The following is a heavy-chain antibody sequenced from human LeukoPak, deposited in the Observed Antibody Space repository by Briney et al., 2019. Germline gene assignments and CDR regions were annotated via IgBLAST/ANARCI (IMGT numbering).Heavy chain of an antibody. CDR3: AKYSFCSSSSCYRNDVFDV. Sequence: GGSLRLSCAASGFTFSSYAMSWVRQAPGKGLEWVSSIRGSGDSTDYADSVKGRFTISRDNSKNTLNLQMNSLRAEDTAIYYCAKYSFCSSSSCYRNDVFDVWGQGTMVTVSS. V-gene: IGHV3-23*01. D-gene: IGHD2-15*01. CDR1: GFTFSSYA. J-gene: IGHJ3*01. CDR2: IRGSGDST.